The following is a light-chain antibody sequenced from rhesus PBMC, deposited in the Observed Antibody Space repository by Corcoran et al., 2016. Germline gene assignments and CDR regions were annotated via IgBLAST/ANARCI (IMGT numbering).Light chain of an antibody. Sequence: DIQMTQSPSSLSASVGDRVTITCRASQTINNYLAWYQQKKGKVPKLLIFAASSLERGVPSRFSGSGSGTEFTLTISSLQPEDFATYSCQQHNSHPWTFGQGPKVEIK. CDR1: QTINNY. CDR3: QQHNSHPWT. V-gene: IGKV1-44*02. J-gene: IGKJ1*01. CDR2: AAS.